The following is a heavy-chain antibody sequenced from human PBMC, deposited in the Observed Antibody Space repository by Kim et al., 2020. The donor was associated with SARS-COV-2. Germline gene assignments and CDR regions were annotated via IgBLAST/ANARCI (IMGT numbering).Heavy chain of an antibody. J-gene: IGHJ5*02. V-gene: IGHV4-59*01. CDR1: GGSMSTYY. Sequence: SETLSLTCTVSGGSMSTYYWSWIRQPPGKGLEWIGYISYSGSTNYNPSLRSRVTISIDTSRNQFSLELTSVTAGDTAVYSCARVIAAXXXPTXWXXXWGQGTLXTXSS. D-gene: IGHD6-13*01. CDR3: ARVIAAXXXPTXWXXX. CDR2: ISYSGST.